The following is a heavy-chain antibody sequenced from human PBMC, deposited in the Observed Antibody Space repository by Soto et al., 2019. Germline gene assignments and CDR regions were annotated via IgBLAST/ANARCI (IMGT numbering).Heavy chain of an antibody. CDR3: GGASTWHPGAFDI. J-gene: IGHJ3*02. D-gene: IGHD5-12*01. V-gene: IGHV4-31*03. CDR1: GGSISSGGYS. CDR2: IYYSGST. Sequence: QVQLQESGPGRVKPSQTLSLTCTVSGGSISSGGYSWTWIRQHPGKGLEWIGYIYYSGSTYYKPTLKSRLTISVDTSKNHHSLKLSSVTAADTAVDCCGGASTWHPGAFDIWGQGTTVTVSS.